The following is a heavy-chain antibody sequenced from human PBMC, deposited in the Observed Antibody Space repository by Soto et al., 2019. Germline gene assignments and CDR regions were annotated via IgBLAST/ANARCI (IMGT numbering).Heavy chain of an antibody. CDR3: ARAIGEDLLDY. CDR1: GFTFSNYA. J-gene: IGHJ4*02. V-gene: IGHV3-23*01. Sequence: EVQMLESGGGVVRPGWALRLSCIASGFTFSNYAMSWGRQAPGKGLEWVSTISDNGANTFIGDSMKDHFDISRDNSKNTVFLHMGAVRAEDTAIYYCARAIGEDLLDYGGQGTQVTVSS. CDR2: ISDNGANT. D-gene: IGHD3-10*01.